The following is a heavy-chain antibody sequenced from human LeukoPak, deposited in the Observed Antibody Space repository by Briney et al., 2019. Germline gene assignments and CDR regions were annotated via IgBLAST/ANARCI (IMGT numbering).Heavy chain of an antibody. CDR3: ARDQVPQDRSLYSSSWYLFDP. CDR2: ISSSSSYI. CDR1: GFTFSSYS. D-gene: IGHD6-13*01. V-gene: IGHV3-21*01. J-gene: IGHJ5*02. Sequence: GGSLRLSCAASGFTFSSYSMNWVRQAPGKGLEWVSSISSSSSYIYYADSVKGRFTISRDNAKNSLYLQMNSLRAEDTAVYYCARDQVPQDRSLYSSSWYLFDPWGQGTLVTVSS.